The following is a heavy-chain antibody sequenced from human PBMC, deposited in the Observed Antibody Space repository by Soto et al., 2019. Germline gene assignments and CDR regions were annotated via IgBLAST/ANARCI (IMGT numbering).Heavy chain of an antibody. D-gene: IGHD1-1*01. Sequence: SGPTLVNPTQTLTLTCTLSGISLSTSGVGLGWIRQTPGKALEWLALVYWNDDKHYRPSLKSRLTITKDTSKNQAILTMTNMDPVDTATYYCARGLATLPVFAFDIWGQGTEATVSS. CDR2: VYWNDDK. CDR1: GISLSTSGVG. J-gene: IGHJ3*02. V-gene: IGHV2-5*01. CDR3: ARGLATLPVFAFDI.